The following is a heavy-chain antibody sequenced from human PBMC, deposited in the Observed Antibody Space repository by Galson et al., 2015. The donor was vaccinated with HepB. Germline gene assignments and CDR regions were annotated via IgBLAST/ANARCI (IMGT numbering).Heavy chain of an antibody. V-gene: IGHV1-2*04. J-gene: IGHJ4*02. Sequence: SVKVSCKASGYTFTGYYMHWVRRAPGQGLEWMGWINPNSGGTNYAQKFQGWVTMTRDTSISTAYMELSRLRSDDTAVYYCARRADYGDSYFDYWGQGTLVTVSS. CDR2: INPNSGGT. CDR1: GYTFTGYY. CDR3: ARRADYGDSYFDY. D-gene: IGHD4-17*01.